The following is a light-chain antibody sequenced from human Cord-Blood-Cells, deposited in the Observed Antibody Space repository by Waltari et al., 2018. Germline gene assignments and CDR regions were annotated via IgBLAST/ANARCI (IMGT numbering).Light chain of an antibody. Sequence: QSALTQPPSASGSPGQSVTISCTGTSSDVGGHNYFSWYQQHPGKAPKLLVYEVSKRPSGVPDRFSGSKSGNTASLTVSGLQAEDEADYYCSSYAGSNNPYVFGTGTKVTVL. V-gene: IGLV2-8*01. J-gene: IGLJ1*01. CDR2: EVS. CDR3: SSYAGSNNPYV. CDR1: SSDVGGHNY.